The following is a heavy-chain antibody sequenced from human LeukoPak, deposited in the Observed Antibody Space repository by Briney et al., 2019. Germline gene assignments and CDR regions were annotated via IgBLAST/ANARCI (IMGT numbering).Heavy chain of an antibody. Sequence: GGSLRLSCAASGFTFDDYAMHWVRQAPGKGLEWASGISWNSGSIGYADSVKGRFTISRDNAKNSLYLQMNSLRAEDTALYYCAKKERDYFDYWGQGTLVTVSS. CDR1: GFTFDDYA. CDR3: AKKERDYFDY. CDR2: ISWNSGSI. V-gene: IGHV3-9*01. J-gene: IGHJ4*02.